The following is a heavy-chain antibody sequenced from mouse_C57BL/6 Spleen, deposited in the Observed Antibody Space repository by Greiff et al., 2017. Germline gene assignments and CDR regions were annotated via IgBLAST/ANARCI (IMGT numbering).Heavy chain of an antibody. D-gene: IGHD1-1*01. CDR1: GYTFPSYW. CDR3: ARRGSSSWFAY. V-gene: IGHV1-61*01. CDR2: IYPSDSET. Sequence: QVQLQQPGAELVRPGSSVKLSCKASGYTFPSYWMDWVKQRPGQGLEWIGNIYPSDSETHYNQKFKDKATLTVDKSSSTAYMQLSSLTSEDSAVYYCARRGSSSWFAYWGQGTLVTVSA. J-gene: IGHJ3*01.